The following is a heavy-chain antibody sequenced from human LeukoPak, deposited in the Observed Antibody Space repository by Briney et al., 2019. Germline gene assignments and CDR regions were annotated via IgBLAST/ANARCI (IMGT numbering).Heavy chain of an antibody. D-gene: IGHD1-1*01. Sequence: KASETLSLTCTVSGYSISSGYYWGWIRQPPGKGLEWIGSIYHSGRTFYNPSLKSRVTISVDTSKNQFSLKLSSVTAADTAVYYCARAPYKYFDYWGQGTLVTVSS. J-gene: IGHJ4*02. CDR1: GYSISSGYY. V-gene: IGHV4-38-2*02. CDR2: IYHSGRT. CDR3: ARAPYKYFDY.